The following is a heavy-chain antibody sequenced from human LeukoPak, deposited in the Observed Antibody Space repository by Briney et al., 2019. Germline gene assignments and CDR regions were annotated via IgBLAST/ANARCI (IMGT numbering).Heavy chain of an antibody. D-gene: IGHD6-19*01. CDR1: GFTLSDHW. Sequence: GVSLRLSCAASGFTLSDHWMTWVRQAPGKGLEWVAYIKQDGSEKYYVDSVKGRFTISRDNSKNSLYLQMKSLRAEDTAVYYCARGGWYFDYWGQGTLVTVSS. V-gene: IGHV3-7*04. CDR3: ARGGWYFDY. J-gene: IGHJ4*02. CDR2: IKQDGSEK.